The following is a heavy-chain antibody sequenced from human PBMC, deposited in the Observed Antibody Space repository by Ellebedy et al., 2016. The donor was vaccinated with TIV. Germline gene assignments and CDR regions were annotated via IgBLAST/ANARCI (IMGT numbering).Heavy chain of an antibody. V-gene: IGHV3-30*04. D-gene: IGHD2-15*01. CDR2: ISHDGSYK. Sequence: PGGSLRLSCAVSGFTFSTYAIHWVRQAPGKGLEWVASISHDGSYKYYADSVKGRFTISRDNSKDTLSLQMNSLRAEDTAVYYCAKLAGIHPWYFDHWGQGTLVPVSS. CDR3: AKLAGIHPWYFDH. J-gene: IGHJ4*02. CDR1: GFTFSTYA.